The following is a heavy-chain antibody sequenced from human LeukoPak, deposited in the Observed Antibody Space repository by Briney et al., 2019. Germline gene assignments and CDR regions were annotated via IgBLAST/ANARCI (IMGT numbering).Heavy chain of an antibody. V-gene: IGHV4-38-2*02. CDR1: GYSISSGYY. CDR3: ARDYDSSGYYYTRAFDI. Sequence: SETLSLTCTVSGYSISSGYYWGWIRQPPGKGLEWIGSIYHSGSTYYNPSLKSQVTISVDTSKNQFSLKLSSVTAADTAVYYCARDYDSSGYYYTRAFDIWGQGTMVTVSS. D-gene: IGHD3-22*01. J-gene: IGHJ3*02. CDR2: IYHSGST.